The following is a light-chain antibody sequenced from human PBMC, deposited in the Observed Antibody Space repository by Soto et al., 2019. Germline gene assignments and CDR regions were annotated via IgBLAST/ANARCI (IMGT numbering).Light chain of an antibody. J-gene: IGKJ1*01. CDR1: QRIGRF. CDR2: STS. CDR3: QQSYSVPST. Sequence: IDLTQSPSPQSASVGDRLTITCRASQRIGRFLNWYQQKVGKAPNLLISSTSNLQSGVPARFNGPGSGTDFTLTINSLQPEDFGTYYCQQSYSVPSTFGQGTKVEI. V-gene: IGKV1-39*01.